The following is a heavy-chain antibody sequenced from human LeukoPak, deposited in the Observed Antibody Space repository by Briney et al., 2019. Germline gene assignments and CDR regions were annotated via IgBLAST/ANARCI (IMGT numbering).Heavy chain of an antibody. CDR2: ISNASSTI. V-gene: IGHV3-48*02. D-gene: IGHD1-1*01. J-gene: IGHJ5*02. Sequence: PGGSLRLSCAASGFTFSSYSMNWVRQAPGKGLEWVSYISNASSTIYYADSVKGRFTISRDNAKNSLYLHMNSLRDDDTAVYYCARPEPRYSAFDPWGQGTLVTVSS. CDR1: GFTFSSYS. CDR3: ARPEPRYSAFDP.